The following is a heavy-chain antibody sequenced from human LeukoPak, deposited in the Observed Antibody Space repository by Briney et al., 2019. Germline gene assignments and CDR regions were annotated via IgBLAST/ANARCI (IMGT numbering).Heavy chain of an antibody. CDR3: ARLDYDAFDI. J-gene: IGHJ3*02. CDR2: ISGSGGST. D-gene: IGHD1-1*01. V-gene: IGHV3-23*01. Sequence: GGSLRLSCAVSGFTFNIYGMSWVRQAPGKGLEWVSAISGSGGSTNYADSVKGRFTISRDNSKNTLYLQMNSLRAEDTAVYYCARLDYDAFDIWGQGTMVTVSS. CDR1: GFTFNIYG.